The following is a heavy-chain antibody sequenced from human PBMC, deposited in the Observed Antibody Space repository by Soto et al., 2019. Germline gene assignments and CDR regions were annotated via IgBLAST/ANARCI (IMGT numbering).Heavy chain of an antibody. Sequence: QVQLQQWGAGLLKPSETLSLTCAVYGGSFSGYYWSWIRQPPGKGLEWIGEINHSGSTNYNPSLRSRVTISVDTSKNQFSLKLSSVTAADTAVYYCARGGSFSSSSTSRSKFDYWGQGTLVTVSS. CDR3: ARGGSFSSSSTSRSKFDY. CDR2: INHSGST. V-gene: IGHV4-34*01. J-gene: IGHJ4*02. CDR1: GGSFSGYY. D-gene: IGHD2-2*01.